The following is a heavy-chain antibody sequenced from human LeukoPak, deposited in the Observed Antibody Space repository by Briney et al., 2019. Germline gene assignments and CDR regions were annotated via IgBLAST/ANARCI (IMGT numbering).Heavy chain of an antibody. V-gene: IGHV3-48*02. Sequence: GGSLRLSCAASGFTFSSYSMNWVRQAPGKGLEWVSYISPSSTTIYYAESVKDRFTISRDNAKNSLCLQMDSLRDEDTAVYYCARAAYSSSPDYWGQGALVTVSS. CDR3: ARAAYSSSPDY. D-gene: IGHD6-13*01. CDR2: ISPSSTTI. J-gene: IGHJ4*02. CDR1: GFTFSSYS.